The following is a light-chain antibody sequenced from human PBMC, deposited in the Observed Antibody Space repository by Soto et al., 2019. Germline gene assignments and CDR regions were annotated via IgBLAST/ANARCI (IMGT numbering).Light chain of an antibody. CDR3: QQYNSYPYT. CDR2: EYS. Sequence: DIQMTQSPSTLSASVGDRVTITCRASQSISSWLAWYQQKPGKAPKLLIYEYSSLGSEVPYRFSSSGYGPEFPLTISSLQPDDFATYYCQQYNSYPYTFGQGTKLEIK. J-gene: IGKJ2*01. V-gene: IGKV1-5*01. CDR1: QSISSW.